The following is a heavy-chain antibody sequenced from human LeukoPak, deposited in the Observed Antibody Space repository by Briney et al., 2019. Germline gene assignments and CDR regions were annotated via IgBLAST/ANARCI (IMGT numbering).Heavy chain of an antibody. CDR1: GFVLSDYG. CDR2: VRNDGSNE. D-gene: IGHD3-3*01. Sequence: GGSLRLSCAASGFVLSDYGMHWVRQAPGKGLEWVAFVRNDGSNEYYVGSVKGRFTISRDNSKNTLYLQMNSLRAEDTAVYYCAKDPDFWSGSKRKFDYWGQGTLVTVSS. CDR3: AKDPDFWSGSKRKFDY. J-gene: IGHJ4*02. V-gene: IGHV3-30*02.